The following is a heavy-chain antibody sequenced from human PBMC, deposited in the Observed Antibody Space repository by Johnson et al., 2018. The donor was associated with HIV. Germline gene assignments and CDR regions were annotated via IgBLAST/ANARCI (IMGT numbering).Heavy chain of an antibody. V-gene: IGHV3-30-3*01. CDR1: GFTFSSFA. CDR2: TSLDGGTK. Sequence: QVQLVESGGGLVQPGRSLRLSCAASGFTFSSFAMHWVRQAPGQGVQWVTSTSLDGGTKHYADSVKGRFTISRDTSKNPLFLDMTSLRTEDTAVYYCARAHPFESYSLGAAAFEIWGQGTVVTVSS. CDR3: ARAHPFESYSLGAAAFEI. J-gene: IGHJ3*02. D-gene: IGHD5-18*01.